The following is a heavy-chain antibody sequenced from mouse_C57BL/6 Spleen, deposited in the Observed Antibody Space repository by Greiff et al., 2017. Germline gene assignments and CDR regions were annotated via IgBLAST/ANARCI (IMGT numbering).Heavy chain of an antibody. CDR3: AIGGDLQDY. V-gene: IGHV1-74*01. Sequence: QVQLQQPGAELVKPGASVKVSCKASGYTFTSYWMHWVKQRSGNGLEWIGRIHPSDSDTNYTQKFKGKATLTVDKSSSTAYMQLRSLTAEDSAVYYCAIGGDLQDYWGQGTAVTVST. J-gene: IGHJ4*01. CDR2: IHPSDSDT. D-gene: IGHD6-1*01. CDR1: GYTFTSYW.